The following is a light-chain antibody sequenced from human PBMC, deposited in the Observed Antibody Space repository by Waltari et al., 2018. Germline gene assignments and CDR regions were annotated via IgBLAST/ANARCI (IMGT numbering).Light chain of an antibody. V-gene: IGLV2-14*01. CDR1: SRDVGYFNH. J-gene: IGLJ2*01. CDR2: DVT. CDR3: SSYTGRGTVI. Sequence: QSALTQPASVSGSPGQSITISCTGTSRDVGYFNHVSWFHHHPDSAPKLLIYDVTSRPSRVPTSFSGSKSVNTASLTISGLQAADEADYYCSSYTGRGTVIFGGGTKLTVL.